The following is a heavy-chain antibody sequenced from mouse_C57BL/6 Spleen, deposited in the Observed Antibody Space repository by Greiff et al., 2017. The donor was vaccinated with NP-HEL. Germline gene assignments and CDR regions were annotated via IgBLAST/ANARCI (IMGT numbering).Heavy chain of an antibody. D-gene: IGHD2-1*01. V-gene: IGHV1-22*01. J-gene: IGHJ4*01. CDR3: ARLGNGNYSYYYAMDY. CDR1: GYTFTDYN. CDR2: INPNNGGT. Sequence: EVKLQESGPELVKPGASVKMSCKASGYTFTDYNMHWVKQSHGKSLEWIGYINPNNGGTSYNQKFKGKATLTVNKSSSTAYMELRSLTSEDSAVYYCARLGNGNYSYYYAMDYWGQGTSVTVSS.